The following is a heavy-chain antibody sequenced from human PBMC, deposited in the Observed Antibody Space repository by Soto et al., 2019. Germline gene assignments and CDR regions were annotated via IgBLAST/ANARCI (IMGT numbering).Heavy chain of an antibody. Sequence: SETLSLTCAGSGVSINSYYWSWIRQPPGKALEWIGYIYYSGTTNYNPSLKSRVTISVDTSKNQFSLRLSSVTAAVTAVYYCARAGGRYAITAYNVWGPGTLVTVSS. CDR1: GVSINSYY. J-gene: IGHJ3*01. CDR2: IYYSGTT. CDR3: ARAGGRYAITAYNV. D-gene: IGHD1-26*01. V-gene: IGHV4-59*01.